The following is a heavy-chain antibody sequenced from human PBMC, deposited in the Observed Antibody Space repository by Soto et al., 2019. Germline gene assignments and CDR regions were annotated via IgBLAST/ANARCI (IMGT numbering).Heavy chain of an antibody. CDR3: ARDSCGVTNCYGHFDF. V-gene: IGHV3-33*01. D-gene: IGHD2-2*01. J-gene: IGHJ4*02. CDR1: GYSLSSYG. Sequence: YLRLSVAASGYSLSSYGMDWVLEAPCKGLEWVAIIWFDGSKRYYAESVKGRFTVSRDNSKNTMYLQMTSLRVEDTAVSYCARDSCGVTNCYGHFDFWGQGALVTVSA. CDR2: IWFDGSKR.